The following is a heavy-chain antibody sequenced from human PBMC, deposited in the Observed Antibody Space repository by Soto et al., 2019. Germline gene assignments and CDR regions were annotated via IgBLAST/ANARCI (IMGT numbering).Heavy chain of an antibody. D-gene: IGHD4-17*01. Sequence: SVKVSCKASGGTFSSYTISWVRQAPGQGLEWMGRIIPILGIANYAQKFQGRVTITADKSTGTAYMELSSLRSEDTAVYYCARRRHDYGDYEVIFDYWGQGTLVTVSS. CDR2: IIPILGIA. J-gene: IGHJ4*02. CDR3: ARRRHDYGDYEVIFDY. V-gene: IGHV1-69*02. CDR1: GGTFSSYT.